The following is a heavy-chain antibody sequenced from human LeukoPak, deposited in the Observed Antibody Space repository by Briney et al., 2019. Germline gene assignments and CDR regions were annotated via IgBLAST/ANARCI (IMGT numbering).Heavy chain of an antibody. CDR2: IKQDGSEK. J-gene: IGHJ6*03. CDR1: GSTFSSYW. CDR3: ARRDYDFWSGYYPYYYYYYYMDV. Sequence: GGSLRLSCAASGSTFSSYWMSWVRQAPGKGLEWVANIKQDGSEKYYVDSVKGRFTISRDNAKNSLYLQMNSLRAEDTAVYYCARRDYDFWSGYYPYYYYYYYMDVWGKGTTVTVSS. V-gene: IGHV3-7*01. D-gene: IGHD3-3*01.